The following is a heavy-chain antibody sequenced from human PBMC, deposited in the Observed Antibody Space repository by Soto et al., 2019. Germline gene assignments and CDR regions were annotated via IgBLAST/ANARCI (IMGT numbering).Heavy chain of an antibody. J-gene: IGHJ5*02. CDR1: GYTFTTYA. CDR2: INAGNGNT. CDR3: ARDKGPGRFDP. D-gene: IGHD2-2*01. Sequence: ASVKVSCKASGYTFTTYAIHWVRQAPGQRLEWMGWINAGNGNTKYSQKFQGRVTITRDTSASTAYMELRSLRSDDTAVYYCARDKGPGRFDPWGQGTLVTVSS. V-gene: IGHV1-3*01.